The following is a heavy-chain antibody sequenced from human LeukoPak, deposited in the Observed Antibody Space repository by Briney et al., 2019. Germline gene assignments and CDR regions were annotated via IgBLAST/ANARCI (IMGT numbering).Heavy chain of an antibody. CDR2: INSDGSST. D-gene: IGHD3-3*01. CDR3: AKDISNYDFWSGFYT. Sequence: PGGSLRLSCAASGFTFSSYWMHWVRQAPGKGLVWVSRINSDGSSTSYADSVKGRFTISRDNSKNSLYLQMNSLRTEDTALYYCAKDISNYDFWSGFYTWGQGTLVTVSS. CDR1: GFTFSSYW. J-gene: IGHJ5*02. V-gene: IGHV3-74*01.